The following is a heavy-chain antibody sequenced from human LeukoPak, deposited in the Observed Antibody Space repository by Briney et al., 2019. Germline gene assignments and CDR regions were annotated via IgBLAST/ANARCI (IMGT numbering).Heavy chain of an antibody. CDR1: GGSFSGYY. Sequence: SETLSLTCAVYGGSFSGYYWSWIRQPPGKGLEWIGEINHSGSTNYNPSLESRVTISVDTSKNQFSLKLSSVTAADTAVYYCRTEQYYYYGMDVWGQGTTVTVSS. CDR2: INHSGST. V-gene: IGHV4-34*01. J-gene: IGHJ6*02. CDR3: RTEQYYYYGMDV. D-gene: IGHD1-1*01.